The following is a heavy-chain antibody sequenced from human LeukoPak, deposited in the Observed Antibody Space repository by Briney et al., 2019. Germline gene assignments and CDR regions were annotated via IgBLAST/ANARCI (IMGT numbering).Heavy chain of an antibody. CDR2: IYYSGST. Sequence: PSETLSLTCTVSGASISSSSYYWGWIRRPPGKGLEWIGSIYYSGSTYYNPSLKSRVTISVDPSKNQFSLKLSSVTAADTAVCYCARQIVGATNRFDYWGQGTLVTVSS. CDR3: ARQIVGATNRFDY. CDR1: GASISSSSYY. D-gene: IGHD1-26*01. V-gene: IGHV4-39*01. J-gene: IGHJ4*02.